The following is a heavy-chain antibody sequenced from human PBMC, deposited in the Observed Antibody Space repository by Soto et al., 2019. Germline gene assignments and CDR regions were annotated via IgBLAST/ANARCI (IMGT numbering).Heavy chain of an antibody. Sequence: SVKVSCKASGGTFSSYAISWVRQAPGQGLEWMGGIIPIFGTANYAQKFQGRVTITADESTSTAYMELSSLRSEDTAVYYCAAVTGYSSSEVYGMDVWGQGTTVTVSS. D-gene: IGHD6-13*01. J-gene: IGHJ6*02. V-gene: IGHV1-69*13. CDR2: IIPIFGTA. CDR3: AAVTGYSSSEVYGMDV. CDR1: GGTFSSYA.